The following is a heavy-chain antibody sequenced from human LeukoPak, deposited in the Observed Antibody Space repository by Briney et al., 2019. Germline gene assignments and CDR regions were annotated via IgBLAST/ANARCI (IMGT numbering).Heavy chain of an antibody. CDR2: IYYSGST. J-gene: IGHJ4*02. CDR1: GGSISSSSYY. V-gene: IGHV4-39*07. D-gene: IGHD3-22*01. Sequence: SETLSLTCTVSGGSISSSSYYWGWIRQPPGKGLEWIGSIYYSGSTYYNPSLKSRVTISVDTSKNQFSLKLSSVTAADTAVYYCARDYYDSSGYQDYWGQGTLVTVSS. CDR3: ARDYYDSSGYQDY.